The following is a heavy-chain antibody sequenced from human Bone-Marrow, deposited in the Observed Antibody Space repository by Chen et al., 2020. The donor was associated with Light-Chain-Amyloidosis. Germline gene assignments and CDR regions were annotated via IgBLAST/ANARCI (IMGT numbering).Heavy chain of an antibody. Sequence: EVQVVESGGDLIQPGGSLRLSCAASGFAVGTNHMSWVRQPPGKGLEWISGVDGGGKIAYADSVKGRFTISRDKSNNTVDLQMNSLRADDTAVYYCARGWRLRSMDVWGQGTTVAVSS. CDR1: GFAVGTNH. CDR3: ARGWRLRSMDV. J-gene: IGHJ6*02. V-gene: IGHV3-53*01. D-gene: IGHD5-12*01. CDR2: VDGGGKI.